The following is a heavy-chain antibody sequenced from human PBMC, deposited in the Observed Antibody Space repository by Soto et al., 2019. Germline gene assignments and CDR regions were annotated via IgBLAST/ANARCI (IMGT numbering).Heavy chain of an antibody. D-gene: IGHD3-10*01. CDR2: IYYSGST. CDR3: ARSTNYYGSGSYYY. J-gene: IGHJ4*02. CDR1: GGSISSYY. V-gene: IGHV4-59*01. Sequence: SETLSLTCTVSGGSISSYYWSWIRQPPGKGLEWIGYIYYSGSTNYNPSLKSRVTISVDTSKNQFSLKLSSVTAADTAVYYCARSTNYYGSGSYYYWGQGTLVTVS.